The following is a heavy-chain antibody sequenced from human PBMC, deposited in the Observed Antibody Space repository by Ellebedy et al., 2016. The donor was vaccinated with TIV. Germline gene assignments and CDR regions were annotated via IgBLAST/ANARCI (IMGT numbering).Heavy chain of an antibody. CDR1: GFTFSRFN. V-gene: IGHV3-21*01. CDR3: ARDTGGGSSGY. Sequence: GESLKISXAASGFTFSRFNMTWVRQAPGKGLEWVSSIDISSTYINYADSVKGRFTISRDNAKNSLSLQMNSLRPDDTALYSCARDTGGGSSGYWGQGTLVTVSS. D-gene: IGHD6-25*01. CDR2: IDISSTYI. J-gene: IGHJ4*02.